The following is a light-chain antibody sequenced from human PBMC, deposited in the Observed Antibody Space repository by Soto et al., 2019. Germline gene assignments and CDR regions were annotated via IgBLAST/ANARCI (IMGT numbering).Light chain of an antibody. CDR2: LDSDGSH. CDR3: QTWGTGIHVV. Sequence: QPVLTQSPSASASLGASVKLTCTLSSEHSSYAIAWHQQQPEKGPRYLMKLDSDGSHTKGDAIPDRFSGSSSGAERYLTISSLQSEDEADYYCQTWGTGIHVVFGGGPKLTVL. V-gene: IGLV4-69*01. J-gene: IGLJ2*01. CDR1: SEHSSYA.